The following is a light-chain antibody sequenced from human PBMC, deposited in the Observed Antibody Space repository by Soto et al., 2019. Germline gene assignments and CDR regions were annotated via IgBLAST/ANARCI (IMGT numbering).Light chain of an antibody. V-gene: IGLV3-21*02. Sequence: SYELTQPPSVSVAPGQTARITCGGNNIGRKSVHWYQQKPGRAPVLVVYDDSARPSGIPERFSGSNSGNTATLTISRVEAGDEADYYCQVWDKSSYHYVFGNGTKVTVL. CDR2: DDS. CDR3: QVWDKSSYHYV. CDR1: NIGRKS. J-gene: IGLJ1*01.